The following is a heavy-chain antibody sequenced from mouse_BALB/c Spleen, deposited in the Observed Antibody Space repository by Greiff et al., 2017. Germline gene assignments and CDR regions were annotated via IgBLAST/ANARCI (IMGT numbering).Heavy chain of an antibody. J-gene: IGHJ2*01. V-gene: IGHV1S81*02. CDR1: GYTFTSYW. CDR2: INPSNGRT. Sequence: QVQLKQPGAELVKPGASVKLSCKASGYTFTSYWMHWVKQRPGQGLEWIGEINPSNGRTNYNEKFKSKATLTVDKSSSTAYMQLSSLTSEDSAVYYCARPRLRDYFDYWGQGTTLTVSS. CDR3: ARPRLRDYFDY. D-gene: IGHD1-2*01.